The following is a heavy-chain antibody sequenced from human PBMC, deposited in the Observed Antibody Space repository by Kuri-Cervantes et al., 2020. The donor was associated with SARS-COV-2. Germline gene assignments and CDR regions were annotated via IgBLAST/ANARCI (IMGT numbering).Heavy chain of an antibody. J-gene: IGHJ3*02. CDR1: GFTFSSYA. Sequence: GGSLRLSRAASGFTFSSYAMSWVRQAPGKGLEWVSAISGSGGSTYYADSVKGRFTISRDNSKNTLYLQMNSLRAEDTAVYYCAKGPVGATGAFDIWGQGTMVTVSS. D-gene: IGHD1-26*01. V-gene: IGHV3-23*01. CDR3: AKGPVGATGAFDI. CDR2: ISGSGGST.